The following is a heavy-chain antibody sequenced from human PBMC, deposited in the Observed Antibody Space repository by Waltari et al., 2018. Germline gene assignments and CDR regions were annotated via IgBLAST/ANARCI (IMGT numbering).Heavy chain of an antibody. CDR2: ISGSGTYI. Sequence: EVQLVESGGGLVKPGGSLRLSCAASGFTFSSYSMIWVRKAPGKGLEWVSSISGSGTYIYYADLVRGRLTISRDNAKNSLYLQMNSLRAEDTAVYYCASSKGSSGWYPQIDHWGQGTLVTVSS. CDR1: GFTFSSYS. V-gene: IGHV3-21*01. D-gene: IGHD6-19*01. J-gene: IGHJ4*02. CDR3: ASSKGSSGWYPQIDH.